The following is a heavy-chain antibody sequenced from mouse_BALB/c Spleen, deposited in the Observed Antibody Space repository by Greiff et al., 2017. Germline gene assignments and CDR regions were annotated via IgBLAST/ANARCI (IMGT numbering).Heavy chain of an antibody. CDR2: IWSGGST. CDR1: GFSLTSYG. Sequence: QVQLKQSGPGLVQPSQSLSITCTVSGFSLTSYGVHWVRQSPGKGLEWLGVIWSGGSTDYNSALKSRLSISKDNSKSQVFLKMNSLQTDDTAMYYCARNSPLAGMDYWGQGTSVTVSS. CDR3: ARNSPLAGMDY. J-gene: IGHJ4*01. V-gene: IGHV2-4-1*01.